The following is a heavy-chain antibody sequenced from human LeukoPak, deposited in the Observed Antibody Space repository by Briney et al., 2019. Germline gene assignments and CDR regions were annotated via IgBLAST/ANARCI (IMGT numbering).Heavy chain of an antibody. D-gene: IGHD3-10*01. CDR2: IIPIFGTA. V-gene: IGHV1-69*13. CDR3: ARGYSGSGSSYFDY. Sequence: SVKVSCKASGGTFSSYAICWVRQAPGQGLEWMGGIIPIFGTANYAQKFQGRVTITADESTSTAYMELSSLRSEDTAVYYCARGYSGSGSSYFDYWGQGTLVTVSS. CDR1: GGTFSSYA. J-gene: IGHJ4*02.